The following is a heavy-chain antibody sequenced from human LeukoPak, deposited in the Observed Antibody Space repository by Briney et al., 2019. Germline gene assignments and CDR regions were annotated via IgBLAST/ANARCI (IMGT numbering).Heavy chain of an antibody. V-gene: IGHV4-34*01. CDR2: INHSGST. Sequence: SETLSLTCAVYGGSFSGYYWSWIRQPPGKGLEWIGEINHSGSTNYNPSLKSRVTISVDTSKNQFSLKLSSVTAADTAVYYCARHLLSTYTSKWDAFDLWGQGTMVTVSS. J-gene: IGHJ3*01. D-gene: IGHD6-13*01. CDR3: ARHLLSTYTSKWDAFDL. CDR1: GGSFSGYY.